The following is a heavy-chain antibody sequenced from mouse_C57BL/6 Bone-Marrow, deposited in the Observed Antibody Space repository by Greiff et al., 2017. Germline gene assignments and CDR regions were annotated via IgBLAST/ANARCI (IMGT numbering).Heavy chain of an antibody. CDR1: GYTFTSYG. Sequence: VQLQQSGAELARPGASVKLSCKASGYTFTSYGISWVKQRTGQGLEWIGEIYPRSGNTYYNEKFKGKATLTEDKSSSTAYMELRSLTSEDSAVYFCARWGAPFAYWGQGTLVTVSA. CDR2: IYPRSGNT. CDR3: ARWGAPFAY. J-gene: IGHJ3*01. V-gene: IGHV1-81*01. D-gene: IGHD3-1*01.